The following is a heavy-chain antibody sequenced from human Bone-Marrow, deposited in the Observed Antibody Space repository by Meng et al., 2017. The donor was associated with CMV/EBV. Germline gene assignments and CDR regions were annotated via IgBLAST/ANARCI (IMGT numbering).Heavy chain of an antibody. CDR2: IFYSGSN. CDR1: GGSIVRSTYY. V-gene: IGHV4-39*01. CDR3: VRHIIVVPARGYGVDV. D-gene: IGHD2-2*01. J-gene: IGHJ6*02. Sequence: SETLSLTCTVSGGSIVRSTYYWGWIRQPPGKGLEWIGTIFYSGSNYYNPSLKSRGTISVDTSKNQFSLTLSSVTAADTAIYYCVRHIIVVPARGYGVDVWGQGTMVTVSS.